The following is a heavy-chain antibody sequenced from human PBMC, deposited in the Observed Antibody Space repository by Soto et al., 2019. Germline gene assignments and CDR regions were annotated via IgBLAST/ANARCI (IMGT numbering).Heavy chain of an antibody. V-gene: IGHV4-31*03. Sequence: SETLSLTCTVSGGSISSGGYYWSWIRQHPGKGLEWIGYIYYSGSTYYNPSLKSRVTISVDTSKNQFSLKLSSVTAADTAVYYCAREVASRYSYGYLSGYYYYGMDVWGQGTTVTVSS. J-gene: IGHJ6*02. D-gene: IGHD5-18*01. CDR2: IYYSGST. CDR1: GGSISSGGYY. CDR3: AREVASRYSYGYLSGYYYYGMDV.